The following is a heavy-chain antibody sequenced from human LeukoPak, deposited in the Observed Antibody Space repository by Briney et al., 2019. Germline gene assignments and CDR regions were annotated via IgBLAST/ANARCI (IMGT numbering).Heavy chain of an antibody. J-gene: IGHJ4*02. Sequence: GGSLRLSCAASGFTFSDYYMSWIRQAPGKGLEWVSYISSSGSTIYYADSVKGRFTISRDNAKNSLYLQMNSLRAEDTAVYYCARDRRRSSGWYGFLDYWGQGTLVTVSS. CDR3: ARDRRRSSGWYGFLDY. CDR1: GFTFSDYY. V-gene: IGHV3-11*01. D-gene: IGHD6-19*01. CDR2: ISSSGSTI.